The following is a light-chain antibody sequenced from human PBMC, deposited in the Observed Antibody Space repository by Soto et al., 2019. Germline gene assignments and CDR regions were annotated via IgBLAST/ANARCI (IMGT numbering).Light chain of an antibody. CDR3: QQYDNLPYT. J-gene: IGKJ2*01. CDR1: QNMSNY. V-gene: IGKV1-33*01. Sequence: DMELTQSPASLSSSVGDRATLSCQASQNMSNYLNWYQQKPGQAPKLLIYDASNVETGVPSRFSGSGSGTDFTITITSLQPEDIATYYCQQYDNLPYTFGQGTKLEIK. CDR2: DAS.